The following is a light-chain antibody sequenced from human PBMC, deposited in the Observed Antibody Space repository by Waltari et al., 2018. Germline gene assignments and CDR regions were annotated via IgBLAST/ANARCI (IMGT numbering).Light chain of an antibody. Sequence: EVVVMQSPTTLSVSPGEGVTLSCRASQSVTSNLAWYQQKPGQTPRLLMYAASTRATGIPARFSGSGSGTEFTLTISSLQSEDFAVYYCQQYNSWPLTFGGGTKVEIK. CDR2: AAS. V-gene: IGKV3-15*01. J-gene: IGKJ4*01. CDR3: QQYNSWPLT. CDR1: QSVTSN.